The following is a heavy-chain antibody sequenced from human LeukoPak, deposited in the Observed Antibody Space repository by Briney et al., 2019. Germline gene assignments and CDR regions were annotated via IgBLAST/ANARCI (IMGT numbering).Heavy chain of an antibody. Sequence: SETLSLTCTVSGGSISSSSYYWGWIRQPPGKGLEWIGYIFYSGSTYYNPSLKSRVTMSVDTSKNQFSLKLSSVTAVDTAVYFCARINSIVAPFDYWGQGTLVTVSS. CDR2: IFYSGST. D-gene: IGHD5-12*01. J-gene: IGHJ4*02. CDR3: ARINSIVAPFDY. V-gene: IGHV4-39*07. CDR1: GGSISSSSYY.